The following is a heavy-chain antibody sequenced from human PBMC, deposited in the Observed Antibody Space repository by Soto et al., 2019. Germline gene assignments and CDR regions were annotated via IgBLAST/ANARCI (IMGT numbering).Heavy chain of an antibody. V-gene: IGHV3-30-3*01. J-gene: IGHJ4*02. CDR1: GFTFSSYA. CDR3: ARDRYSSSCPGDY. D-gene: IGHD6-13*01. Sequence: QVQLVESGGGVVQPGRSLRLSCAASGFTFSSYAMHWVRQAPGKGLEWVAVISYDGSNNYYADSVKGRFTISRDNSKNTLYLQMNSLRAEDTAVYYCARDRYSSSCPGDYWGQGTLVTVSS. CDR2: ISYDGSNN.